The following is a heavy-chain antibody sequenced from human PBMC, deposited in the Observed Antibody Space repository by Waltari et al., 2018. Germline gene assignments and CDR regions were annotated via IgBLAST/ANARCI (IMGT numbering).Heavy chain of an antibody. CDR2: TKEDGNEI. J-gene: IGHJ4*02. CDR3: ARGWAHLDS. V-gene: IGHV3-7*01. CDR1: GFPFRHFC. Sequence: EVQLVESGGNLVQPGGSLRLSCSASGFPFRHFCMTWVRQAPGKGLEWVANTKEDGNEIYYLDSVKGRFTISRDNAKNSLFLQMNSLRAEDTAIYYCARGWAHLDSWGQGTLVTVSS. D-gene: IGHD1-26*01.